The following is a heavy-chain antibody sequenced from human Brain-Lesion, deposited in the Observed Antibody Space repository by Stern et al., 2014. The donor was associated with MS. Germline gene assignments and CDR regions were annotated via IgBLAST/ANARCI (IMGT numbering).Heavy chain of an antibody. CDR3: ARAYYYDTSGDSDAFNI. J-gene: IGHJ3*02. CDR2: ISTSGST. Sequence: QLQLQESGPGLVKPSQTLSLTCTVSGASISSGTYFWTWIRQPAGKGLEWIGRISTSGSTTYNPSLKSRVTISLDTSKKEFSLKRSSVTAADTAVYYCARAYYYDTSGDSDAFNIWGQGTQVTVSS. D-gene: IGHD3-22*01. CDR1: GASISSGTYF. V-gene: IGHV4-61*02.